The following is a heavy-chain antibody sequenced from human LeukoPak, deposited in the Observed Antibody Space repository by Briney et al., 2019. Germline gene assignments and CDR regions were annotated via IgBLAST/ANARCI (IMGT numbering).Heavy chain of an antibody. Sequence: PSETLSLTCTVSGGSISSYYWSWIRQPAGKGLEWIGRIYTSGSTNYNPSLKSRVTMSVDTSKNQFSLKLSSVTAADTAVYYCARGSSDDYVWGSYRPTRPVDYWGQGTLVTVSS. CDR2: IYTSGST. V-gene: IGHV4-4*07. J-gene: IGHJ4*02. CDR1: GGSISSYY. CDR3: ARGSSDDYVWGSYRPTRPVDY. D-gene: IGHD3-16*02.